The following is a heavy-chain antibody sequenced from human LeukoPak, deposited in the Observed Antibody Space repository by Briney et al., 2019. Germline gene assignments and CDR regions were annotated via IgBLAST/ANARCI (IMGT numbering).Heavy chain of an antibody. CDR1: GYTFTSYG. CDR3: ARDYSNGWYGDFDY. CDR2: ISAYNGHT. Sequence: ASVKVSCKASGYTFTSYGISWVRQDPGQGLEWMGWISAYNGHTNYAQKLQGRVSMTTDTSTSTAYMELRSLRSDDTAIYYCARDYSNGWYGDFDYWGQGTLVTVSS. D-gene: IGHD6-19*01. J-gene: IGHJ4*02. V-gene: IGHV1-18*01.